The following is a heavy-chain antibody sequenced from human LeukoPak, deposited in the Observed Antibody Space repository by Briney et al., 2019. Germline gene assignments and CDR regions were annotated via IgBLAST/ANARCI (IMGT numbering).Heavy chain of an antibody. CDR2: IIPIFGTA. V-gene: IGHV1-69*13. CDR3: AREGSLSPNYYYGMDV. Sequence: SVKVFCKASGYTFTSYGISWVRQAPGQGLEWMGGIIPIFGTANYAQKFQGRVTITADESTSTAYMELSSLRSEDTAVYYCAREGSLSPNYYYGMDVWGQGTTVTVSS. CDR1: GYTFTSYG. D-gene: IGHD3-16*02. J-gene: IGHJ6*02.